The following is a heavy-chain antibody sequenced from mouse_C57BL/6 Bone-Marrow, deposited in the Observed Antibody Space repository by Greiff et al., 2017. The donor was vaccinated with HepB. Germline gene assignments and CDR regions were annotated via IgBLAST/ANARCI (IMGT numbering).Heavy chain of an antibody. CDR1: GYTFTNYW. D-gene: IGHD1-1*01. CDR3: ARKGNYYGWYFDV. J-gene: IGHJ1*03. Sequence: LQESGAELVRPGTSVKMSCKASGYTFTNYWIGWAKQRPGHGLEWIGDIYPGGGYTNYNEKFKGKATLTADKSSSTAYMQFSSLTSEDSAIYYCARKGNYYGWYFDVWGTGTTVTVSS. V-gene: IGHV1-63*01. CDR2: IYPGGGYT.